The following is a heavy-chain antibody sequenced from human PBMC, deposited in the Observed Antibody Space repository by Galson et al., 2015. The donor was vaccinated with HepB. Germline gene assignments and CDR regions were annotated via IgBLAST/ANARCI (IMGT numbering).Heavy chain of an antibody. D-gene: IGHD3-22*01. CDR1: GYTFTSYG. CDR2: INTNTGNP. Sequence: SVKVSCKASGYTFTSYGINWVRQAPGQGLEWMGWINTNTGNPTYAQGFTGRFVFSLDTSMNTAYLHISSLKAEDTAVYYCARAFYYYDSSGYYYWGQGTLVTVSS. V-gene: IGHV7-4-1*02. CDR3: ARAFYYYDSSGYYY. J-gene: IGHJ4*02.